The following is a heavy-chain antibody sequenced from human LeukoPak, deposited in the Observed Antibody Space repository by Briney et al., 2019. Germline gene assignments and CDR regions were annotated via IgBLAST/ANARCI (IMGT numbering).Heavy chain of an antibody. D-gene: IGHD2-2*02. CDR3: ARDSRSPATAIPYYDY. Sequence: PGGSLRLSCAASGFTFSSYEMNWVRQAPGKGLEWVSYISSSGGTIYLAGSVMGRFTISRDNAKNSLYLQMDSLRVEDTAVYYCARDSRSPATAIPYYDYWGQGTLVTVSS. V-gene: IGHV3-48*03. CDR1: GFTFSSYE. CDR2: ISSSGGTI. J-gene: IGHJ4*02.